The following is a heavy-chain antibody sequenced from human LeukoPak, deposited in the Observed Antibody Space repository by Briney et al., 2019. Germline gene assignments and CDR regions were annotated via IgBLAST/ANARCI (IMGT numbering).Heavy chain of an antibody. Sequence: PGGSLRLSCAASGFTFSSYAMSWVRQAPGKGLEWASAISGSGGSTYYADSVKGRFTISRDNSKNTLYLQMNSLRAEDTAVYYCAKDKPDIVVVVAGNFDYWGQGTLVTVSS. J-gene: IGHJ4*02. CDR2: ISGSGGST. V-gene: IGHV3-23*01. CDR1: GFTFSSYA. CDR3: AKDKPDIVVVVAGNFDY. D-gene: IGHD2-15*01.